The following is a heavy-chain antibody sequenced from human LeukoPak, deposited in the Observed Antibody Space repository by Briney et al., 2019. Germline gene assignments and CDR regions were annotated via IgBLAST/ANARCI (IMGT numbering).Heavy chain of an antibody. J-gene: IGHJ4*02. CDR2: IYYSGST. CDR3: ARSTYYDFWSGYYYFDY. CDR1: GGSISSSSCY. D-gene: IGHD3-3*01. V-gene: IGHV4-39*01. Sequence: PSETLSLTCTVSGGSISSSSCYWGWIRQPPGKGLEWIGSIYYSGSTYYNPSLKSRVTISVDTSKNQFSLKLSSVTAADTAVYYCARSTYYDFWSGYYYFDYWGQGTLVTVSS.